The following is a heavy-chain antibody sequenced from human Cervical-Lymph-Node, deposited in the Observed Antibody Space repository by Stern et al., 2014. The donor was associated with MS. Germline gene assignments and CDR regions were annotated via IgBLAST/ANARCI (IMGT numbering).Heavy chain of an antibody. CDR2: IIPIFGAT. Sequence: QDQLVQSGAEVMKPGSSVNVSCKSSGGILTDYVFNWVRQAPGQGLEWIGGIIPIFGATNYAQQFPGRVTITADQSNSTAYMEVSSLRSEDTAVYYCARSLQFTYYDYYGMDVWGQGTTVTVSS. CDR1: GGILTDYV. D-gene: IGHD5-24*01. V-gene: IGHV1-69*12. CDR3: ARSLQFTYYDYYGMDV. J-gene: IGHJ6*02.